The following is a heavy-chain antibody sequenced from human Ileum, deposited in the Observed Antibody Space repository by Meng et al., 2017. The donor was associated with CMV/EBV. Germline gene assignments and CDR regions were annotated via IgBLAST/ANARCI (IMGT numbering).Heavy chain of an antibody. D-gene: IGHD3-10*01. CDR3: VVRDYHSDY. V-gene: IGHV3-74*01. Sequence: GESLKISCAASGFTFSSYWMNWVRQVPGKGLVWVSGINGDGSTTSYVDSVQGRFTISRDNAKNTLFLQMNSLKDDDTAVYYCVVRDYHSDYWGQGRLVTVSS. J-gene: IGHJ4*02. CDR2: INGDGSTT. CDR1: GFTFSSYW.